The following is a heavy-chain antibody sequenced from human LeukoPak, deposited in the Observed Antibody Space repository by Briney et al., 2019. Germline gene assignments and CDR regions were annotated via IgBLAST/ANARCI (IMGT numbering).Heavy chain of an antibody. CDR3: ASVTRSSPGNYYYMDV. CDR1: GVSISSSSYC. J-gene: IGHJ6*03. V-gene: IGHV4-39*07. D-gene: IGHD2-2*01. CDR2: IYSSGST. Sequence: PSETLSLTCNVSGVSISSSSYCWGWIRQPPGKGLEWIGSIYSSGSTNYNPSLKSRVTISVDKSKNQFSLKLSSVTAADTAVYYCASVTRSSPGNYYYMDVWGKGTTVTVSS.